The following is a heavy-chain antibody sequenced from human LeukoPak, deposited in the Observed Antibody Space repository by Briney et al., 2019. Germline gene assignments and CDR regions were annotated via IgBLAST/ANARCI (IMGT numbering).Heavy chain of an antibody. CDR3: ARVGARQILEY. CDR1: GFTFSTYS. D-gene: IGHD4-17*01. J-gene: IGHJ4*02. V-gene: IGHV3-21*01. CDR2: ISRSSGYI. Sequence: SGGSLRLSCAASGFTFSTYSPNWVRQAPGKGLEWVSFISRSSGYIYYADSMKGRFTISRDDAKNSLYLQMDSLTAEDTAVYYCARVGARQILEYWGQGTLVTVSS.